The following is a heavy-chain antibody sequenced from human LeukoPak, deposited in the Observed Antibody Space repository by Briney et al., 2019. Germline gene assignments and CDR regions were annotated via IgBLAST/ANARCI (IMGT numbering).Heavy chain of an antibody. J-gene: IGHJ4*02. D-gene: IGHD3-22*01. V-gene: IGHV3-11*04. CDR1: GFTFSDYY. Sequence: GGSLRLSXAASGFTFSDYYMSWIRQAPGKGLEWVSYISSSGSTIYYADSVKGRFTISRDNAKNSLYLQMNSLRAEDTAVYYCARDEVAYYYDSSGYDWGQGTLVTVSS. CDR2: ISSSGSTI. CDR3: ARDEVAYYYDSSGYD.